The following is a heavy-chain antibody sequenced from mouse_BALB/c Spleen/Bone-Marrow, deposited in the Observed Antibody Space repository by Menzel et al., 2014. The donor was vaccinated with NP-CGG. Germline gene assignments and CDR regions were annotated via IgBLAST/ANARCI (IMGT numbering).Heavy chain of an antibody. J-gene: IGHJ2*01. V-gene: IGHV1-84*02. Sequence: VQLVESGPELVKPGASVKISCKASGYTFTDYYINWVKQKPGQGLEWIGWIYPGSGNTKCNEKFKGKATLTVDTSSSTAYMQLSSLTSEDTAVYFCAREPYYGYYFDYWGQGTTLTVSS. CDR2: IYPGSGNT. CDR1: GYTFTDYY. CDR3: AREPYYGYYFDY. D-gene: IGHD1-1*01.